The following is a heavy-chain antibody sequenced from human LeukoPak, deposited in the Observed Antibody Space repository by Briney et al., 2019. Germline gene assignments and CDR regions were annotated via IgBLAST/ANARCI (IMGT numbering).Heavy chain of an antibody. D-gene: IGHD2-2*01. CDR1: GFTFSSYG. CDR2: IRYDGRNK. V-gene: IGHV3-30*02. Sequence: PGGSLRLSCAASGFTFSSYGMYWVRQAPGKGLEWVAFIRYDGRNKYYTESVKGRFTLSRDNSKNTLYLQINSLRAEDTAVYYCAKFNRQYWSSTCCYGGFDYWGQGTLVTVSS. J-gene: IGHJ4*02. CDR3: AKFNRQYWSSTCCYGGFDY.